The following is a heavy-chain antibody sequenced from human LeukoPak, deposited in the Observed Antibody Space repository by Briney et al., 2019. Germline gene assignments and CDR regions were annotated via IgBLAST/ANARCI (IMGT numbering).Heavy chain of an antibody. CDR2: INHSGST. Sequence: SETLSLTCTVSGGSISSYYWSWIRQPPGKGLEWIGEINHSGSTNYNPSLKSRVTISVDTSKNQFSLKLSSVTAADTAVYYCARVPQYYDFWSGYSLWFDPWGQGTLVTVSS. D-gene: IGHD3-3*01. J-gene: IGHJ5*02. V-gene: IGHV4-34*01. CDR3: ARVPQYYDFWSGYSLWFDP. CDR1: GGSISSYY.